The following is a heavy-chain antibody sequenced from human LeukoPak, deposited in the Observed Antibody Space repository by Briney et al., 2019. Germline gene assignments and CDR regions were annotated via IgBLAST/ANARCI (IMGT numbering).Heavy chain of an antibody. Sequence: GGSLRLSCAVSGFTFSSYAMNWVRQAPGKGLEWVSSISGSGGSTYYADSVKGRFTISRDNSKNTLYLQMNSLRAEDTAVYYCAKGLYNTGWSRGMDVWGQGTTVTVSS. D-gene: IGHD6-19*01. J-gene: IGHJ6*02. CDR1: GFTFSSYA. CDR3: AKGLYNTGWSRGMDV. V-gene: IGHV3-23*01. CDR2: ISGSGGST.